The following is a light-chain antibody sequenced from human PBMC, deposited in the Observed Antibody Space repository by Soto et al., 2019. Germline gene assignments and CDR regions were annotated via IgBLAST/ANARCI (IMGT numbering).Light chain of an antibody. CDR2: KAS. CDR1: QTISSW. V-gene: IGKV1-5*03. Sequence: DIQMTQSPSTLSGSVGDRVTITCRSSQTISSWLAWYQQKPGKAPKLLIYKASTLKSGVPSRLSGSGSGTEFTLTISSLQPDDFAPYYCQHYNSYSEAFGQGTQVELK. CDR3: QHYNSYSEA. J-gene: IGKJ1*01.